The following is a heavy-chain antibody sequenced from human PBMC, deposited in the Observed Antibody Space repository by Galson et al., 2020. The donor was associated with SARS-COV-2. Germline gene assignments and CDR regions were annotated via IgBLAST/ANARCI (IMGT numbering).Heavy chain of an antibody. CDR2: INHSGST. Sequence: SETLSLTCAVYGGSFSGYYWSWIRQPPGKGLEWIGEINHSGSTNYNPSLKSRVTISVDTSKNQFSLKLSSVTAVDTAVYYCARGPYSSSWYQPPRGWFDPWGQGTLVTVSS. CDR3: ARGPYSSSWYQPPRGWFDP. J-gene: IGHJ5*02. V-gene: IGHV4-34*01. CDR1: GGSFSGYY. D-gene: IGHD6-13*01.